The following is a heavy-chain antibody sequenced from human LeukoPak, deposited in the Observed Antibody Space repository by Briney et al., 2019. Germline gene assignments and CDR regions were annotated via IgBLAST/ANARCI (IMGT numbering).Heavy chain of an antibody. J-gene: IGHJ4*02. CDR1: GNSISNFY. V-gene: IGHV4-59*01. CDR2: IDSSGST. Sequence: SETLSLTCSVSGNSISNFYWSWVRQPPGKGLEWIGYIDSSGSTSYNPSPKSRVTISIDTSKKQFSLRLRSVAAADTAVYFCARGLSSTRRESDYWGQGTLVTVSS. CDR3: ARGLSSTRRESDY. D-gene: IGHD2-2*01.